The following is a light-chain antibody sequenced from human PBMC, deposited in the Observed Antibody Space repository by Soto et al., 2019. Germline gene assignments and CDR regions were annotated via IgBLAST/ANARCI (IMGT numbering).Light chain of an antibody. J-gene: IGKJ2*01. Sequence: EIVMTQSPATLSVSPGERASLSCRASQSVSTNLAWYQQRPGQAPRLLIYDASTRATGIPARFSGSGSGTQLTLTISGLQSEDVAVYYCQQYNKWPLYTFGQGTKLEIK. CDR2: DAS. CDR1: QSVSTN. V-gene: IGKV3-15*01. CDR3: QQYNKWPLYT.